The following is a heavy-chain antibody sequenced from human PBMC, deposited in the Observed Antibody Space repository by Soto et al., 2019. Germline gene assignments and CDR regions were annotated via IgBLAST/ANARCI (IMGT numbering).Heavy chain of an antibody. J-gene: IGHJ4*02. D-gene: IGHD4-17*01. Sequence: QVQLQESGPGLVKPSQTLSLTCTVSGGSISSGDYYWSWIRQPPGKGLEWIGYIYYSGSTYSNPSLKSRVTISVDTSKNRFSLKLSSVTAADTAVYYCASISTSDYALDYWGQGTLVTVSS. CDR2: IYYSGST. V-gene: IGHV4-30-4*01. CDR1: GGSISSGDYY. CDR3: ASISTSDYALDY.